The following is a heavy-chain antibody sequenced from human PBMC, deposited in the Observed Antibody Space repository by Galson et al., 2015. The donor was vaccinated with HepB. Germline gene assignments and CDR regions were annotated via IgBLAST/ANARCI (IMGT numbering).Heavy chain of an antibody. CDR1: GFALNTRGMC. CDR3: ARVKVARSGAFSFDY. J-gene: IGHJ4*02. D-gene: IGHD3-10*01. V-gene: IGHV2-70*11. Sequence: PALVKPTQTLTLACTFSGFALNTRGMCVSWIRQPPGKALEWLARLDWDGGDHYNTSLKTRLTISEDTSKNQVVLTMTDVDPVDTATYYCARVKVARSGAFSFDYWGQGILVTVSS. CDR2: LDWDGGD.